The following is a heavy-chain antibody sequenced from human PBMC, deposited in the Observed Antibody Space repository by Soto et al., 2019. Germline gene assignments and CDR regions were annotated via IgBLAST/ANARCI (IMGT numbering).Heavy chain of an antibody. CDR1: GGTFSSYT. Sequence: SVKVSCKASGGTFSSYTISWVRQAPGQGLEWMGRIIPILGIANYAQKFQGRVTITADKSTSTAYMELSSLRSEDTAVYYCAREVCSSTSCYDYWGQGTLVTVSS. D-gene: IGHD2-2*01. J-gene: IGHJ4*02. CDR2: IIPILGIA. V-gene: IGHV1-69*04. CDR3: AREVCSSTSCYDY.